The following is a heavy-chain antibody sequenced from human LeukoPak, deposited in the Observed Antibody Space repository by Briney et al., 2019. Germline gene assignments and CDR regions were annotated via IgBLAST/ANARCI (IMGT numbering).Heavy chain of an antibody. Sequence: PSETLSLTCTVSGDSISSYYWSWIRQPPGRGLEWIGHIHNSGNTNYNPSLKSRVTLSVDTSKNQFSLKLSSVTAADTAVYYCAREGTTGRNLNWFDSWGQGTLVTVSS. CDR1: GDSISSYY. J-gene: IGHJ5*01. V-gene: IGHV4-59*01. CDR3: AREGTTGRNLNWFDS. D-gene: IGHD1-1*01. CDR2: IHNSGNT.